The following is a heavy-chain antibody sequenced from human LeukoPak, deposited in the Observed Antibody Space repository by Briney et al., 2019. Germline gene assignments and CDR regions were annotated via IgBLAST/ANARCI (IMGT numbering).Heavy chain of an antibody. CDR2: IYTSGST. CDR1: GGSFSDYY. J-gene: IGHJ4*02. V-gene: IGHV4-4*07. CDR3: ARAPKLSDAYYDFWSGYRYYFDY. D-gene: IGHD3-3*01. Sequence: PSETLSLTCTVSGGSFSDYYWSWIRQPAGKGLEWIGRIYTSGSTNYNPSLKSRVTISVDTSKNQFSLKLSSVTAADTAVYYCARAPKLSDAYYDFWSGYRYYFDYWGQGTLVTVSS.